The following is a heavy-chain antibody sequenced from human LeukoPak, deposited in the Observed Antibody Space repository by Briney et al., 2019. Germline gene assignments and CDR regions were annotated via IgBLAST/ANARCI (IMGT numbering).Heavy chain of an antibody. D-gene: IGHD6-13*01. CDR1: GFTFKSYD. CDR3: AKDLYSSSYCDY. V-gene: IGHV3-30*18. J-gene: IGHJ4*02. Sequence: PGGSLRLSCEASGFTFKSYDMYWVRQAPGKGLEAVASISYDVNEKKYADSVKGRFTISRDNSKNTLYLQMNSLRAEDTAVYYCAKDLYSSSYCDYWGQGTLVTVSS. CDR2: ISYDVNEK.